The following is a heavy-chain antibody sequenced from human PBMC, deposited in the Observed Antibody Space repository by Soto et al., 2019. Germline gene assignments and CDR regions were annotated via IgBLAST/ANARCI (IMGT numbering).Heavy chain of an antibody. V-gene: IGHV4-30-4*01. CDR2: IYYSGST. J-gene: IGHJ5*02. D-gene: IGHD6-13*01. CDR1: GGSISSGDYY. CDR3: ARGNEIAAAGPLEWFDP. Sequence: PSETLSLTCTFSGGSISSGDYYLSWIRQPPGKGLEWIGYIYYSGSTYYNPSLKSRVTISVDTSKNQFSLKLSSVTAADTAVYYCARGNEIAAAGPLEWFDPWGQGTLVTVSS.